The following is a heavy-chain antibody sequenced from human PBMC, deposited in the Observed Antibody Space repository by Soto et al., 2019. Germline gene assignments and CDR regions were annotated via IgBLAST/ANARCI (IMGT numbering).Heavy chain of an antibody. J-gene: IGHJ4*02. CDR2: ISAHNGKT. D-gene: IGHD2-21*01. CDR3: ARGINGDY. CDR1: GYIFTSYG. V-gene: IGHV1-18*01. Sequence: QAHLVQSGPEVKKPGASVKVSCKGSGYIFTSYGIAWVRQATGQGLEWMGWISAHNGKTEYAQKFQGRVTVTGDTATSTVCLELRGLRSGDTALDSCARGINGDYGGQGALVTVSS.